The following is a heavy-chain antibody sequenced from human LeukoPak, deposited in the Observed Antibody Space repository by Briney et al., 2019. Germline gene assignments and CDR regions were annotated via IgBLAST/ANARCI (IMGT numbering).Heavy chain of an antibody. D-gene: IGHD6-6*01. V-gene: IGHV1-24*01. CDR2: FDPEDGET. CDR3: ATDYEQLGMNAFDI. Sequence: ASVKVSCKASGYTFIGYYLHWVRQAPGKGLEWMGGFDPEDGETIYAQKYQGRVTMTEDTSTDTAYMELSSLRSEDTAVYYCATDYEQLGMNAFDIWGQGTMVTVSS. CDR1: GYTFIGYY. J-gene: IGHJ3*02.